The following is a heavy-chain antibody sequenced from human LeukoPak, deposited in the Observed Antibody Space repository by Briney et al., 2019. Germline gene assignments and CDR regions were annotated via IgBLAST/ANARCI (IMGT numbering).Heavy chain of an antibody. D-gene: IGHD5-18*01. CDR1: GYTFTNYA. V-gene: IGHV7-4-1*02. CDR2: INTNTGNP. CDR3: ARSTRGYSYADAFDY. Sequence: ASVKVSCKASGYTFTNYAMNWVRQAPGQGLKWMGWINTNTGNPTYVQGFTGRFVFSLDTSVSTAYLQISNLKAEDSAVYYCARSTRGYSYADAFDYWGQGTLVTVSS. J-gene: IGHJ4*02.